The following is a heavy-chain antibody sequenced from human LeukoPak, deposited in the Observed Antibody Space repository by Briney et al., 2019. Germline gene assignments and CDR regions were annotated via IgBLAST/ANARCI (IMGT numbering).Heavy chain of an antibody. CDR2: ISSSSSYT. J-gene: IGHJ4*02. V-gene: IGHV3-11*03. CDR3: ASGGAAAGIDY. CDR1: GGSISSYY. Sequence: LSLTCTVSGGSISSYYWSWIRQAPGKGLEWVSYISSSSSYTNYADSVKGRFTISRDNAKNSLYLQMNSLRAEDTAVYYCASGGAAAGIDYWGQGTLVTVSS. D-gene: IGHD6-13*01.